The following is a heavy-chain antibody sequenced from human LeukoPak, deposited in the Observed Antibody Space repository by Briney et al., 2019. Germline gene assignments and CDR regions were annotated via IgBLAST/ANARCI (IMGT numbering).Heavy chain of an antibody. CDR2: INNDGSST. CDR3: ASLLLCYGCSSSSDSFNI. V-gene: IGHV3-74*01. D-gene: IGHD6-6*01. J-gene: IGHJ3*02. CDR1: GFSFSNYW. Sequence: GGSLRLSCAASGFSFSNYWMHWVRHAPGKGLVWVSRINNDGSSTDYADFVKGRFTISRDNGKNTLYLQMNSLRAEDTAVYYCASLLLCYGCSSSSDSFNIWGQGTMVTVSS.